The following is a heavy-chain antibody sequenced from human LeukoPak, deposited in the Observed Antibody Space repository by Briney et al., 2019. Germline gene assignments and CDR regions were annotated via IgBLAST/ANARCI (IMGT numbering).Heavy chain of an antibody. V-gene: IGHV4-34*01. D-gene: IGHD6-13*01. Sequence: PSETLSLTCDVSGGSLSDYSWTWIRQTPGKGLEWIGEINHGVTTNYNPSLESRVTMSLDTSKKQFSLKLSSVTAADTAVYYCARDELEVRLGNYYYYGMDVWGQGTTVTVSS. CDR3: ARDELEVRLGNYYYYGMDV. CDR2: INHGVTT. J-gene: IGHJ6*02. CDR1: GGSLSDYS.